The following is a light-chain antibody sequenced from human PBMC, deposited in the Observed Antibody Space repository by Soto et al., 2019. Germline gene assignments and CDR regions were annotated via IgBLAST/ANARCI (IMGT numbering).Light chain of an antibody. CDR2: EVT. V-gene: IGLV2-14*01. J-gene: IGLJ1*01. CDR1: NSDIGGYNL. Sequence: SALTQPGSVSGSPGQSITIYCTGTNSDIGGYNLVSWFQHHPGKAPKLVIYEVTHRPSGISNRFSGSKSGNTASLTISGLQAEDEASYYCSSYTNSATLGVFGTGTKVTVL. CDR3: SSYTNSATLGV.